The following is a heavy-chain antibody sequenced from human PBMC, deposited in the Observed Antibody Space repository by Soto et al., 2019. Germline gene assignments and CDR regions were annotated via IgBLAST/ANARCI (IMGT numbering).Heavy chain of an antibody. CDR3: ARDLSPYDSSGYYPRY. J-gene: IGHJ4*02. CDR2: IRSSSSTI. D-gene: IGHD3-22*01. CDR1: GFTFSSYS. V-gene: IGHV3-48*02. Sequence: GASLRLSCAACGFTFSSYSMNGVRQAPGKGLEWVSYIRSSSSTIYYADSVKGRFTISRDNAKNSLYLQMNSLRDEDTAVYYCARDLSPYDSSGYYPRYWGQGTLVTVSS.